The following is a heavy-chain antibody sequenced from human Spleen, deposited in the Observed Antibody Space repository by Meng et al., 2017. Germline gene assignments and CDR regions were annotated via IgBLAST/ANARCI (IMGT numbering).Heavy chain of an antibody. D-gene: IGHD5/OR15-5a*01. CDR2: ISSSGSAV. J-gene: IGHJ6*02. V-gene: IGHV3-11*04. CDR3: ARDLSNEGAYYYYGMDV. Sequence: GESLKISCKGSGYDFTNYWIGWVRQMPGKGLEWVSYISSSGSAVYYADSVKGRFTISRDNAKNSLYLQMNSLRAEDAAVYYCARDLSNEGAYYYYGMDVWGQGTTVTVSS. CDR1: GYDFTNYW.